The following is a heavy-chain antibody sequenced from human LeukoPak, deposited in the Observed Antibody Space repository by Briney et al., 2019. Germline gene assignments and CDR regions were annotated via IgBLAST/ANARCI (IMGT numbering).Heavy chain of an antibody. D-gene: IGHD1-26*01. CDR1: GGSISSYY. CDR2: IYTSGST. J-gene: IGHJ3*02. V-gene: IGHV4-4*07. Sequence: SEALSLTCTVSGGSISSYYWSWIRQPAGKGLEWIGRIYTSGSTNYNPSLKSRVTMSVDTSKNQFSLKLSSVTAADTAVYYCASGVGAGGGDAFDIWGQGTMVTVSS. CDR3: ASGVGAGGGDAFDI.